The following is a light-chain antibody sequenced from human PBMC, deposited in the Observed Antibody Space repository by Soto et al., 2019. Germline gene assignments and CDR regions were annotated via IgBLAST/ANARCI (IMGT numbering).Light chain of an antibody. Sequence: EIVMMQSPATLSVSPGERATLSCRASQSVSSNLAWYQQKPGQAPKLLIYGASTRATGIPARFSGSGSGTEFTLTISSLQSEDFAVYYCQQYNNWWTFGQGTKVDIK. CDR2: GAS. CDR1: QSVSSN. J-gene: IGKJ1*01. CDR3: QQYNNWWT. V-gene: IGKV3-15*01.